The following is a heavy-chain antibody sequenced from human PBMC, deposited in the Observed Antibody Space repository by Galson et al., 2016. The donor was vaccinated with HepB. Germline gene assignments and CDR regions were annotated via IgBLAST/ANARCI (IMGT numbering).Heavy chain of an antibody. CDR1: GDSVSNNGAA. CDR2: TYFRSKWYN. J-gene: IGHJ5*02. D-gene: IGHD7-27*01. Sequence: CAISGDSVSNNGAAWTWIRQSPSRGLEWLGRTYFRSKWYNTYAVSVKSRISINPDTSKNQFSLQLNSVTPEDTAVYYCARAKTNWDGGGDHWFDPWGQVTLVTVSS. CDR3: ARAKTNWDGGGDHWFDP. V-gene: IGHV6-1*01.